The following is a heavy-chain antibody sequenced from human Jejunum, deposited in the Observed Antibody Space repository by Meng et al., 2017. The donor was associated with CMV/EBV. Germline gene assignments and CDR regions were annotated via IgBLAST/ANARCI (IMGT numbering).Heavy chain of an antibody. CDR2: ISLGNGQT. Sequence: QVQLVQSGAEVQKPGASVKISCKTSGYTFTDHNIGWVRQAPGQGIEWVGWISLGNGQTVYGHKLQGRVTVTTDTSTSTAYMELRSLRSDDTAMYYCARDVWGFDYWGQGTLVTVSS. D-gene: IGHD7-27*01. CDR3: ARDVWGFDY. J-gene: IGHJ4*02. V-gene: IGHV1-18*04. CDR1: GYTFTDHN.